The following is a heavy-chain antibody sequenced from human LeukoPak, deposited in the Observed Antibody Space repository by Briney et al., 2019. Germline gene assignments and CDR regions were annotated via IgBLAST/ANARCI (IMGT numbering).Heavy chain of an antibody. J-gene: IGHJ4*02. CDR3: TRAGSGSYQYPAYFDY. Sequence: PGGSLRLSCAASGFTFSGSAMHWVRQASGKGLEWVGRIRSKANSYATAYAASVKGRFTISRDDSKNTAYLQMNSLKTEDTAVYYCTRAGSGSYQYPAYFDYWGQGTLVTVSS. CDR2: IRSKANSYAT. V-gene: IGHV3-73*01. CDR1: GFTFSGSA. D-gene: IGHD1-26*01.